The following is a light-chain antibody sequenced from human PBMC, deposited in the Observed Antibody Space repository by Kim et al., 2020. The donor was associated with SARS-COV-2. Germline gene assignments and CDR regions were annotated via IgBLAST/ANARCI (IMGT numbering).Light chain of an antibody. CDR1: KLGDKY. CDR2: QDS. Sequence: SVSPGQTASLTCSGDKLGDKYACWYQQKPGQSPVLVIYQDSKRPSGIPERFSGSNSGNTATLTISGTQAMDEADYYCQAWDSSTAVFGGGTKLTVL. CDR3: QAWDSSTAV. J-gene: IGLJ3*02. V-gene: IGLV3-1*01.